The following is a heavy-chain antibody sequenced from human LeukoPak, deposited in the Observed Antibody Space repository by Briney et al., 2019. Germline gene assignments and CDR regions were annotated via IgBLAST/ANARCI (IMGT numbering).Heavy chain of an antibody. CDR1: GYTFTEHF. CDR3: ARYFYDSSGSSSDAFDI. D-gene: IGHD3-22*01. Sequence: ASVKVSCKASGYTFTEHFIHWVRQAPGQGLEWMGWINPNSGGTNYAQKFQGRVTMTRDTSMSTAYMELSRLRSDDSAVYYCARYFYDSSGSSSDAFDIWGQGTMVTVSS. CDR2: INPNSGGT. V-gene: IGHV1-2*02. J-gene: IGHJ3*02.